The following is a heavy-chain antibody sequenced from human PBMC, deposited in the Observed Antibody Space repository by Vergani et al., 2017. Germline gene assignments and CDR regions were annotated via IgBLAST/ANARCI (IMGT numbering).Heavy chain of an antibody. V-gene: IGHV3-21*01. CDR2: ISSSSSYI. CDR1: GFTFSSYA. Sequence: EVQLLESGGGLVQPGGSLRLSCAASGFTFSSYAMSWVRQAPGKGLEWVSAISSSSSYIYYADSVKGRFTISRDNAKNSLYLQMNSLRAEDTAVYYCAREWGISYYYGMDVWGQGTTVTVSS. CDR3: AREWGISYYYGMDV. J-gene: IGHJ6*02. D-gene: IGHD3-3*02.